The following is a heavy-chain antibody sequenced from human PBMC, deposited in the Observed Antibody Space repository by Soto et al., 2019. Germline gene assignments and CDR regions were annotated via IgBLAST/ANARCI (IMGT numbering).Heavy chain of an antibody. D-gene: IGHD2-8*01. CDR3: AIPYCTNGVCYFDY. Sequence: ASVKVSCKASGYTFTSYDINWVRQATGQGLEWMGWMNPNSGNTGYAQKFQGRVTMTRNTSISTAYMELSSLRSEDTAVYYCAIPYCTNGVCYFDYWGQGTLVTVSS. CDR2: MNPNSGNT. V-gene: IGHV1-8*01. CDR1: GYTFTSYD. J-gene: IGHJ4*02.